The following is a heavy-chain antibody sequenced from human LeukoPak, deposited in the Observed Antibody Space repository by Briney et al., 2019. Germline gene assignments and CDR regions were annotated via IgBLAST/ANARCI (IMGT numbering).Heavy chain of an antibody. Sequence: ASVKVSCKASGGTFTSYYMHWVRQAPGQGLEWMGLINPSGGSTNYAQKFQGRVTMTRDTSISTAYMELSRLRSDDTAVYCCARAYYDSSGYYYALDYWGQGTLVTVSS. V-gene: IGHV1-46*01. CDR1: GGTFTSYY. J-gene: IGHJ4*02. CDR3: ARAYYDSSGYYYALDY. D-gene: IGHD3-22*01. CDR2: INPSGGST.